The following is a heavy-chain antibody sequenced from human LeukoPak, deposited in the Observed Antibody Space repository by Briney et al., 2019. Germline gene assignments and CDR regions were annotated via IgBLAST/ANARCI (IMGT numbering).Heavy chain of an antibody. Sequence: SQTLSLTCTVSGGSISSGGYYWSWIRQHPGKGLEWIGYIYYSGSTYYNPSLKSRVTISVDTSKNQFSLKLSSVTAADTAVYYCARAPRYYYYCMDVWGKGTTVTVSS. CDR1: GGSISSGGYY. CDR2: IYYSGST. J-gene: IGHJ6*03. CDR3: ARAPRYYYYCMDV. V-gene: IGHV4-31*03.